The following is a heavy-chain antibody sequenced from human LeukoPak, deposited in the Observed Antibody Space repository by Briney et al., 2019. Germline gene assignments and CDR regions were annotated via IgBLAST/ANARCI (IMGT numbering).Heavy chain of an antibody. CDR3: ATAAVVGTVNY. Sequence: PGGSLRLSCAASGFIVSSNYMSWVRQAAGKGLEWVSVIYRGGSTNYADSVKGRFTISRDNSKNTLYLQMNSLRAEDTAVYFCATAAVVGTVNYWGQGTLVTVSS. D-gene: IGHD6-19*01. CDR2: IYRGGST. CDR1: GFIVSSNY. J-gene: IGHJ4*02. V-gene: IGHV3-66*01.